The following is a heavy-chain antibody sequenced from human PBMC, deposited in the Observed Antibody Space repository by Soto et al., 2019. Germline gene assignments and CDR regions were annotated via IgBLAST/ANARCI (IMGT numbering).Heavy chain of an antibody. D-gene: IGHD3-10*01. CDR3: AKDKMVRDTTYYYYMDV. Sequence: GGSLRLSCAASGFTFDDYAMHWVRQAPGKGLEWVSGISWNSGSIGYADSVKGRFTISRDNAKNSLYLQMNSLRAEDTALYYCAKDKMVRDTTYYYYMDVWGKGTTVTVSS. V-gene: IGHV3-9*01. J-gene: IGHJ6*03. CDR1: GFTFDDYA. CDR2: ISWNSGSI.